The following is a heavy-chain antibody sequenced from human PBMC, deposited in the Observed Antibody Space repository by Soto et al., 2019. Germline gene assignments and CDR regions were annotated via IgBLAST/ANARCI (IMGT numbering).Heavy chain of an antibody. CDR1: GGSISSGIYY. Sequence: KPSETLSLTCTVSGGSISSGIYYWTWIRQHPGKGLEWIGYISYSGSTYYNPSLKSRVTISLDTSKNKFSLRLSSVTAADTAVYYCARENLGATTTSRYFDYWGQGTLVTVSS. CDR3: ARENLGATTTSRYFDY. D-gene: IGHD1-26*01. CDR2: ISYSGST. J-gene: IGHJ4*02. V-gene: IGHV4-31*03.